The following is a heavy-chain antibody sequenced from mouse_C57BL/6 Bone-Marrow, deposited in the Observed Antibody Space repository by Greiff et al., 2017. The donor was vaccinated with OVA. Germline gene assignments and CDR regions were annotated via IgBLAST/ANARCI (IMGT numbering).Heavy chain of an antibody. D-gene: IGHD4-1*01. Sequence: EVQLQQSGAELVRPGASVKLSCTASGFNITDYYMHWVKQRPEQGLEWIGRIDPEDGDTEYAPKFQGKATMTADTSSNTAYLQLSSLTSEDTAVYYCTTEGGTSYWYFDVWGTGTTVTVSS. CDR2: IDPEDGDT. CDR3: TTEGGTSYWYFDV. CDR1: GFNITDYY. V-gene: IGHV14-1*01. J-gene: IGHJ1*03.